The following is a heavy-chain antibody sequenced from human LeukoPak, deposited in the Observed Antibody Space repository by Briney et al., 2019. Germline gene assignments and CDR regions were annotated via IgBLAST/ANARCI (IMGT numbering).Heavy chain of an antibody. CDR1: GFTFSTYW. CDR2: IKRDGSEK. V-gene: IGHV3-7*01. CDR3: ARDFSLQLFDY. J-gene: IGHJ4*02. D-gene: IGHD5-24*01. Sequence: PGGSLRLSCAASGFTFSTYWMNWVRQAPGKGLEWVANIKRDGSEKYYVDSVKGRFTISRDNAKNSLDLQMNSLRAEDTAVYYCARDFSLQLFDYWGQGTLVTVFS.